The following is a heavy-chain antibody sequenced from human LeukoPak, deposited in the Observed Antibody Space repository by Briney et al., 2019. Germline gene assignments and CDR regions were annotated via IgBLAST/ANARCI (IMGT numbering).Heavy chain of an antibody. Sequence: GGSLRLSCAASGFIISGYAMHWVRQAPGKGLEWVALISNDGSHKNYADSVNGRLTISRDNSNNLLYLRMNSLTTEDTAVYYCAREWSQYSSTWKGAFDIWGQGTMVTVSS. D-gene: IGHD6-13*01. V-gene: IGHV3-30-3*01. CDR2: ISNDGSHK. CDR3: AREWSQYSSTWKGAFDI. J-gene: IGHJ3*02. CDR1: GFIISGYA.